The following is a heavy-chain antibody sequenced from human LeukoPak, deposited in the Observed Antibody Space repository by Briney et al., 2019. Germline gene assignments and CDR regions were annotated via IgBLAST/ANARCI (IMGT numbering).Heavy chain of an antibody. CDR2: ISYGGST. J-gene: IGHJ4*02. Sequence: PSETLSLTCTVSGGSISSNSNYWAWIRQPPGRGLEWIGSISYGGSTYYSPSLESRVTISVDTSKNQFSLKLSSVTAADTAVYYCARQALWSFDHWGQGTLVTVSP. CDR1: GGSISSNSNY. CDR3: ARQALWSFDH. D-gene: IGHD2-21*01. V-gene: IGHV4-39*01.